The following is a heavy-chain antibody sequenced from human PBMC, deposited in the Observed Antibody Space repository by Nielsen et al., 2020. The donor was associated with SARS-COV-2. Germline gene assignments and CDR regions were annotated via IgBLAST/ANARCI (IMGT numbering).Heavy chain of an antibody. V-gene: IGHV4-59*01. J-gene: IGHJ3*02. CDR1: GGYISRYY. Sequence: GSLSLSCTVSGGYISRYYWSWIRQAQGKGMEWIGYIHGSGTTTYTPSLKSRVTISLDTSKNQFSLKLNSVTAADTAVYFCARDYFGDYLDGFDIWGQGTVVTFSS. D-gene: IGHD4-17*01. CDR2: IHGSGTT. CDR3: ARDYFGDYLDGFDI.